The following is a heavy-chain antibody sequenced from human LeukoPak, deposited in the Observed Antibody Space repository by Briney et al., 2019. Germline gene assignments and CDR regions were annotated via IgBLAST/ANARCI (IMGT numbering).Heavy chain of an antibody. J-gene: IGHJ4*02. V-gene: IGHV1-69*13. D-gene: IGHD1-26*01. Sequence: GASVKVSCKASGGTFSSYAISWVRQAPGQGLEWMGGIIPIFGTANYAQKFQGRVTITADESTSTAYMELSSLRSEDTAVYYCAREFGGSYGDFDYWGQGTLVTVSS. CDR1: GGTFSSYA. CDR3: AREFGGSYGDFDY. CDR2: IIPIFGTA.